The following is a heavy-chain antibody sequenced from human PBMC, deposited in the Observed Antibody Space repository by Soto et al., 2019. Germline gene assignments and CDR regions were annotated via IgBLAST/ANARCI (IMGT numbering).Heavy chain of an antibody. V-gene: IGHV3-11*01. CDR2: ISSSGTPI. CDR1: EFTFSDYY. CDR3: ARSQGPFWHFDY. J-gene: IGHJ4*02. Sequence: PGGSLRLSCAASEFTFSDYYMSWIRQAPGKGLVWVSYISSSGTPIYYEDSMKGRFTISRDNAKNELYLQMSRLSAEDTAFYYCARSQGPFWHFDYWGQGILVTVSS.